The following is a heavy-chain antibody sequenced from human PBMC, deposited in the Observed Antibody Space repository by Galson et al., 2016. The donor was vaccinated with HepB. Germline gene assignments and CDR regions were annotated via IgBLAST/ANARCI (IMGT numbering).Heavy chain of an antibody. V-gene: IGHV3-21*01. CDR1: GFTFSTYS. J-gene: IGHJ6*02. CDR3: ARDNPHGDYVGNYLYYGMDV. CDR2: ISSSSSYI. D-gene: IGHD2-21*01. Sequence: SLRLSCAASGFTFSTYSLNWVRQAPGKGLEWVSSISSSSSYIYYAGSVKGRFTISRDNAKNSTYLQMNSLRAEDTAVYYCARDNPHGDYVGNYLYYGMDVWGQGTTVTVSS.